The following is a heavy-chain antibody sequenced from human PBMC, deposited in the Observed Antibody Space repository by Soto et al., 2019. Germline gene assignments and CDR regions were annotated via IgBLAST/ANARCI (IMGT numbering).Heavy chain of an antibody. CDR1: GFTFGDYA. Sequence: GGSLRLSCTASGFTFGDYAMSWFRQAPGKGLEWVGFIRSKAYGGTTEYAASVKGRFTISRDDSKSIAYLQMNSLKTEDTAVYYCTRDMAVTTDYYYYYMDVWGKGTTVTVSS. D-gene: IGHD4-17*01. J-gene: IGHJ6*03. CDR2: IRSKAYGGTT. CDR3: TRDMAVTTDYYYYYMDV. V-gene: IGHV3-49*03.